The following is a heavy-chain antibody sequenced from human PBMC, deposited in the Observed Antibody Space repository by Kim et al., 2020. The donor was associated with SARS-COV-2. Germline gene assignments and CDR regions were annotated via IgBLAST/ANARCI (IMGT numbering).Heavy chain of an antibody. J-gene: IGHJ6*02. Sequence: SETLSLTCAVSGGSISSSNWWSWVRQPPGKGLEWIGEIYHSGSTNYNPSLKSRVTISVDKSKNQFSLKLSSVTAADTAVYYCARAIVVVPAASSDYYYGMDVWGQGTTVTVSS. CDR1: GGSISSSNW. CDR3: ARAIVVVPAASSDYYYGMDV. V-gene: IGHV4-4*02. D-gene: IGHD2-2*01. CDR2: IYHSGST.